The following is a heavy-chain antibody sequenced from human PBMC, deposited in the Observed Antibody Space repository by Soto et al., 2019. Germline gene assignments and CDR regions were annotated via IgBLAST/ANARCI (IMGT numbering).Heavy chain of an antibody. CDR1: GFTFGSYA. CDR3: ARGGWIAARPSGWYFDL. Sequence: GSLRLSCAASGFTFGSYAMHWVRRATGKGLEWVAVISYDGSNKYYADSVKGRFSISRDNSKNTLYLQMNSLRAEDTAVYYCARGGWIAARPSGWYFDLWGRGTLVTVSS. J-gene: IGHJ2*01. D-gene: IGHD6-6*01. V-gene: IGHV3-30-3*01. CDR2: ISYDGSNK.